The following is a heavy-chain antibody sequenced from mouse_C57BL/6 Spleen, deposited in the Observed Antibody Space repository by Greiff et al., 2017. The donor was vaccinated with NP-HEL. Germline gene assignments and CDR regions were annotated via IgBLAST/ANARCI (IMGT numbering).Heavy chain of an antibody. CDR3: ARYYDYDPYYFDY. V-gene: IGHV1-52*01. D-gene: IGHD2-4*01. Sequence: QVQLQQSGAELVRPGSSVKLSCKASGYTFTSYWMHWVKQRPIQGLEWIGNIDPSDSETHYNQKFKDKATLTVDKSSSTAYMQLSSLTSEDSAVYYCARYYDYDPYYFDYWGQGTTLTVSS. J-gene: IGHJ2*01. CDR1: GYTFTSYW. CDR2: IDPSDSET.